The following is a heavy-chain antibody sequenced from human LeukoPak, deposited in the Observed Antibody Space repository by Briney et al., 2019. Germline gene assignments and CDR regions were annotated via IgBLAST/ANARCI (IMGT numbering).Heavy chain of an antibody. CDR1: GFTFSSYG. Sequence: PGGSLRLSCAASGFTFSSYGMHWVHQAPGKGLEWVAFIRYDGSNKYYADSVKGRFTISRDNSKNTLYLQMNSLRAEDTAVYYCAKDRDFWSGYPDYWGQGTLVTVSS. D-gene: IGHD3-3*01. CDR3: AKDRDFWSGYPDY. V-gene: IGHV3-30*02. CDR2: IRYDGSNK. J-gene: IGHJ4*02.